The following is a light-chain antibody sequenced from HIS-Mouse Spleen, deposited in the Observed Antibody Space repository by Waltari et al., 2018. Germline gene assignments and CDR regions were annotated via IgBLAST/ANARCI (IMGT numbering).Light chain of an antibody. CDR2: RNN. J-gene: IGLJ1*01. Sequence: QSVLTQPPSASGTPGQRVTISCSGSSSHIGSNYVYWYQQLPGTAPKLRIYRNNPRPSGVPDRFSGSKSGTSASLAISGLRSEDEADYYCAAWDDSLSGYVFGTGTKVTVL. CDR1: SSHIGSNY. CDR3: AAWDDSLSGYV. V-gene: IGLV1-47*01.